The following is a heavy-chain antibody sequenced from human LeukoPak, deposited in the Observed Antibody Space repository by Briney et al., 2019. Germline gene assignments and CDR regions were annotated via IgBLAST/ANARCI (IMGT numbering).Heavy chain of an antibody. CDR3: ARRGSYGGFDY. V-gene: IGHV3-13*01. J-gene: IGHJ4*02. Sequence: GGSLRPSCAASGFTFSSYDMHWVRQATGKGLEWVSAIGTAGDTYYPGSVKGRFTISRENAKNSLYLQMNSLRAGDTAVYYCARRGSYGGFDYWGQGTLVTVSS. CDR1: GFTFSSYD. CDR2: IGTAGDT. D-gene: IGHD1-26*01.